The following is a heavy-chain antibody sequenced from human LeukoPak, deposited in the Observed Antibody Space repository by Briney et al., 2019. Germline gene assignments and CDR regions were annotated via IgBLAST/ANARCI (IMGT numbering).Heavy chain of an antibody. CDR1: GGSISSNNYY. CDR3: ARHRGSSSLFDY. D-gene: IGHD6-6*01. CDR2: IYYSGST. J-gene: IGHJ4*02. Sequence: SETLSLTCTVSGGSISSNNYYWDWIRQPPGMGLEYIGSIYYSGSTYYNPSLKSRVTISVDTSKNQFSLKLSSVTAADTAVYYCARHRGSSSLFDYWGQGTLVTVSS. V-gene: IGHV4-39*01.